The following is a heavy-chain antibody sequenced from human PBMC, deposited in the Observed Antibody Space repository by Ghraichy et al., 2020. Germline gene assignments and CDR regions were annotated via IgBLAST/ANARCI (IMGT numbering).Heavy chain of an antibody. D-gene: IGHD4-17*01. CDR1: GFTFSRHW. CDR2: IKSDGSDI. CDR3: ARDPYGDYKYGGADY. V-gene: IGHV3-7*01. J-gene: IGHJ4*02. Sequence: GESLNISCAASGFTFSRHWMSWVRQAPGKGLEWVASIKSDGSDIFYVDSVKGRFTISRDNAKNSVSLEMNSLRVEDTAVYYCARDPYGDYKYGGADYWGQGALFSVSS.